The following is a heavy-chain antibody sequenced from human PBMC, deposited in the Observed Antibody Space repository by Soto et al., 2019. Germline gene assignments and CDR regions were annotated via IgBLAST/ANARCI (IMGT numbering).Heavy chain of an antibody. D-gene: IGHD6-13*01. Sequence: GGSLRLSCAASGFTVSSNYMSWVRQAPGKGLEWVSVIYSGGSTYYADSVKGRFTISRHNSKNTLYLQMNSLRAEDTAVYYCATAAGGAERTDAFDIWGQGTMVTVSS. CDR1: GFTVSSNY. CDR2: IYSGGST. V-gene: IGHV3-53*04. CDR3: ATAAGGAERTDAFDI. J-gene: IGHJ3*02.